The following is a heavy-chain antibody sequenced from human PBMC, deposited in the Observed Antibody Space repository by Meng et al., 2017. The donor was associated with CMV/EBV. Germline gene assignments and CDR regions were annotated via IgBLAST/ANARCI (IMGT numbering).Heavy chain of an antibody. CDR2: ISSSGSTI. V-gene: IGHV3-48*03. CDR1: GFTFSSYE. Sequence: GESLKISCAASGFTFSSYEMNLVRQAPGKGLEWVSYISSSGSTIYYADSVKGRFTISRDNAKNSLYLQMNSLRAEDTAVYYCARVGSYDFWSGYHYYFDYWGQGTLVTVSS. CDR3: ARVGSYDFWSGYHYYFDY. J-gene: IGHJ4*02. D-gene: IGHD3-3*01.